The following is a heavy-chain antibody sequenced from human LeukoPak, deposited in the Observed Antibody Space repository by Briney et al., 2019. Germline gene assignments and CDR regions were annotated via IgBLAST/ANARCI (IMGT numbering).Heavy chain of an antibody. CDR2: IIPIFGTA. CDR1: GGTFSSYA. D-gene: IGHD6-19*01. V-gene: IGHV1-69*13. CDR3: ARPAVAGLYYFDY. J-gene: IGHJ4*02. Sequence: EASVKVSCKASGGTFSSYAISWVRQAPGQGLEWMGGIIPIFGTANYAQKFQGRVTITADESTSTAYMELSSLRSEDTAVYYCARPAVAGLYYFDYWGQGTLVTDSS.